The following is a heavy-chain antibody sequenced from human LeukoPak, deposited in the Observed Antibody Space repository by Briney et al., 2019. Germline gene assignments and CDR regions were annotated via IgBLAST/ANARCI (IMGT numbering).Heavy chain of an antibody. CDR2: IYPGDSDT. J-gene: IGHJ4*02. CDR3: ARRGPDGDYERRNFDH. CDR1: GYNFNMYW. D-gene: IGHD4-17*01. V-gene: IGHV5-51*01. Sequence: GESLKISCKGSGYNFNMYWIGWVRQMPGKGLEWMGIIYPGDSDTRYSPSFEGQVTISVDKSINTAYLQWNSLKASDTARYYCARRGPDGDYERRNFDHWGQGALVTVSS.